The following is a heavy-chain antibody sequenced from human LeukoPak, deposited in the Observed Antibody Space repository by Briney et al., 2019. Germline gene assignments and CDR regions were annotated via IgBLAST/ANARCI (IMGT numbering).Heavy chain of an antibody. D-gene: IGHD3-3*01. V-gene: IGHV4-59*01. CDR3: ARAEDFWSGPYFDN. CDR1: GGSISSYY. Sequence: SSETLSLTCTVSGGSISSYYWSWIRQPPGKGLKGIGYIYYSGSTNYNPSLKSRVTISVQTSKNQFSFKLRSVTAADTAVYYCARAEDFWSGPYFDNWGQGTLVTVSS. CDR2: IYYSGST. J-gene: IGHJ4*02.